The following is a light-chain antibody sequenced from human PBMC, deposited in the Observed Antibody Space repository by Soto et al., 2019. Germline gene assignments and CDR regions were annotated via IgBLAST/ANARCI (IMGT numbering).Light chain of an antibody. Sequence: EIVLTQSPGTLSLSPGERATLSCRASQSVSSSYLAWYQQKPGQAPRLLIYGASSRATGIPDRFSGSGSGPDFTLTISRLEPEDFAVYYCQQYGSSPYTFGQGTELETK. J-gene: IGKJ2*01. CDR1: QSVSSSY. V-gene: IGKV3-20*01. CDR3: QQYGSSPYT. CDR2: GAS.